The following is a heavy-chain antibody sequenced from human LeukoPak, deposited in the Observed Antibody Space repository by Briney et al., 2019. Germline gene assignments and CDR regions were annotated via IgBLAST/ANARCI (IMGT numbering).Heavy chain of an antibody. CDR3: ARDFRFNYGYFFDS. D-gene: IGHD5-18*01. J-gene: IGHJ4*02. Sequence: GGSLRLSCAASGFTFSSYEMNWVRQAPGKGLEGVSYISSSGSTIYYADSVRGRFTISRDNSNNTLYLQVNSLRAEDTAFYSCARDFRFNYGYFFDSWGQGTLVSVSP. CDR1: GFTFSSYE. CDR2: ISSSGSTI. V-gene: IGHV3-48*03.